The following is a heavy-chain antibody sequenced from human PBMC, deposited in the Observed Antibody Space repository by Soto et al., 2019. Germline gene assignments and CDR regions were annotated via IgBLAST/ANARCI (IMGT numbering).Heavy chain of an antibody. CDR3: ARSYSSAWYLFDY. CDR1: GFTFGSHG. CDR2: IWYDGGNK. J-gene: IGHJ4*02. D-gene: IGHD6-19*01. V-gene: IGHV3-33*01. Sequence: QVQLVESGGGVVQPGRSLRLSCAASGFTFGSHGMHWVRQAPGKGLEWVSLIWYDGGNKYYADSVKGRFTISRDNSKNTLYPQMNSLRAEDTAVYYCARSYSSAWYLFDYWGQGSLVTVSS.